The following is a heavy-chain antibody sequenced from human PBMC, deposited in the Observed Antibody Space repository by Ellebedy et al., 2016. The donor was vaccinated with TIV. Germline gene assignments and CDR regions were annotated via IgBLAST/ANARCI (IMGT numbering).Heavy chain of an antibody. V-gene: IGHV3-30*18. CDR2: ISYDGSNK. D-gene: IGHD3-9*01. J-gene: IGHJ4*02. CDR3: AKDRVYFDWLFTLDY. Sequence: GGSLRLXXAASGFTFSSYGMHWVRQAPGKGLEWVAVISYDGSNKYYADSVKGRFTISRDNSKNTLYLQMNSLRVEDTAVYYCAKDRVYFDWLFTLDYWGQGTLVTVSS. CDR1: GFTFSSYG.